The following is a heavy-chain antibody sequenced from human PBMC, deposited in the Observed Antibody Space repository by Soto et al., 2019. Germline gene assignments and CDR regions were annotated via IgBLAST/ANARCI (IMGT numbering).Heavy chain of an antibody. D-gene: IGHD5-12*01. CDR1: GDSVSSNTAS. CDR3: EKGDNLGPKTGYAFDP. J-gene: IGHJ5*02. CDR2: TYFRSKWYN. V-gene: IGHV6-1*01. Sequence: SQTLSLTCAISGDSVSSNTASWNWIRQSPSRGLEWLGRTYFRSKWYNDYAVSVKSRIIINPDTSNNQFSLQLNSVTPEETAVYFCEKGDNLGPKTGYAFDPWGQGIMVTVSS.